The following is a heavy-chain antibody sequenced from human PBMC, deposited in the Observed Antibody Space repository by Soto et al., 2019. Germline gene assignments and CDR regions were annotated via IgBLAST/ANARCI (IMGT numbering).Heavy chain of an antibody. J-gene: IGHJ6*02. CDR1: GGSISSSSYY. CDR3: ASPAEDGMDV. V-gene: IGHV4-39*01. CDR2: IYYSGST. Sequence: QLQLQESGPGLVKPSETLSLTCTVSGGSISSSSYYWGWIRQPPGKGLEWIGSIYYSGSTYYNPSLASRVTVSVDTSKTQFSLKLISVTAADTAVYYCASPAEDGMDVWGQGTTVTVSS.